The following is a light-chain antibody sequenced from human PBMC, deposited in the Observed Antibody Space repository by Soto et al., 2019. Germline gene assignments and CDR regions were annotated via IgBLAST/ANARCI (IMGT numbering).Light chain of an antibody. CDR1: QSVSSN. V-gene: IGKV3-15*01. CDR2: GAS. CDR3: QQYNDWPPLT. Sequence: EKVLTQSPATLSVSPGERATLSCRASQSVSSNIAWYQQKPGQAPRFLIFGASTRATGIPARFSGSGSGTEFTLTISNVQPEDFGVYYCQQYNDWPPLTFGGGTKVEIK. J-gene: IGKJ4*01.